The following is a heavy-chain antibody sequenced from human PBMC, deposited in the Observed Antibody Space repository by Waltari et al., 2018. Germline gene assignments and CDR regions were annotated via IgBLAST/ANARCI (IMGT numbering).Heavy chain of an antibody. CDR3: ARLERISHGMDV. D-gene: IGHD1-1*01. Sequence: QLQLQESGPGLVKPSETLSLTCTVSGGPISSSRYYWGWIRQPPGKGLEWIGSIYYSGSTYYNPSLKSRVTISVDTSKNQFSLKLSSVTAADTAVYYCARLERISHGMDVWGQGTTVTVSS. V-gene: IGHV4-39*01. J-gene: IGHJ6*02. CDR2: IYYSGST. CDR1: GGPISSSRYY.